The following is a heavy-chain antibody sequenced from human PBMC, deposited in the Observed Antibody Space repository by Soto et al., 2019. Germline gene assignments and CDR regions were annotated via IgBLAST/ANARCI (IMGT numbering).Heavy chain of an antibody. V-gene: IGHV4-39*01. D-gene: IGHD5-12*01. CDR2: VYYSGNT. J-gene: IGHJ4*02. CDR3: ARHPNSGWLGY. CDR1: GGSISDSSSYY. Sequence: PSETLSLTCTVSGGSISDSSSYYWAWIRQPPGKGLEWIGNVYYSGNTYYGPSLKSRVTLSVDTSKNQFSLKVSSVTAADTAVYYCARHPNSGWLGYWGQGILVTVSS.